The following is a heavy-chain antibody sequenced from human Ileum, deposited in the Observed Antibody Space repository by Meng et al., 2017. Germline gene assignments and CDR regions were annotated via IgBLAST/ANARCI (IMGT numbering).Heavy chain of an antibody. Sequence: GESLKISCAASGFTFSSYAMHWVRQAPGKGLEWVAIISYDGGDKYYADSVKGRFTISRDDSKNTLNLQMNSLRTEDTAVYYCVRDYYGSASNPRFDYWSQGTLVTVSS. D-gene: IGHD3-10*01. CDR1: GFTFSSYA. J-gene: IGHJ4*02. CDR2: ISYDGGDK. V-gene: IGHV3-30*01. CDR3: VRDYYGSASNPRFDY.